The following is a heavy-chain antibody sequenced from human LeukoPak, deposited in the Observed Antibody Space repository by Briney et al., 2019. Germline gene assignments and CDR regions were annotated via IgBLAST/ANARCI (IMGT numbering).Heavy chain of an antibody. D-gene: IGHD3-10*01. CDR1: GFTFSSYA. V-gene: IGHV3-23*01. CDR3: AKDSRLWFGELLSYFDY. Sequence: GGSLRLSCAASGFTFSSYAMSWVRQAPGRGLEWVSAISGSGGSTYYADSVKGRFTISRDNSKNTLYLQMNSLRAEDTAVYYCAKDSRLWFGELLSYFDYWGQGTLVTVSS. CDR2: ISGSGGST. J-gene: IGHJ4*02.